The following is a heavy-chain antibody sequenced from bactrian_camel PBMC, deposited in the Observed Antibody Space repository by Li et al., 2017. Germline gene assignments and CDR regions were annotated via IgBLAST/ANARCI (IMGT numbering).Heavy chain of an antibody. D-gene: IGHD3*01. J-gene: IGHJ4*01. CDR1: GFTFSSYW. V-gene: IGHV3S25*01. CDR3: AASSSERRMLFRLLGPIPESY. Sequence: QVQLVESGGGLVQPGGSLRLSCSASGFTFSSYWMYWVRQAPGKGLEWVSVINSGATSLYYADSVKGRFTISRDNAESTVYLQMNSLKPEDTALYYCAASSSERRMLFRLLGPIPESYWGQGTQVTVS. CDR2: INSGATSL.